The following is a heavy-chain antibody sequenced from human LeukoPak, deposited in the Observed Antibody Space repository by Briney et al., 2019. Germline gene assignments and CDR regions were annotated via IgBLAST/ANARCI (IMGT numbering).Heavy chain of an antibody. CDR2: IYWDDDK. V-gene: IGHV2-5*02. Sequence: ESGPPLVKPTQTLTLTCTFSGFSLSTIGIAVGWFRQPPGKALEWLALIYWDDDKSYSPSLKSRLTITKDTSKNQVVLTMTNMDPVDTATYYCAHPRGLGFDYWGQGTLVTVSS. CDR1: GFSLSTIGIA. CDR3: AHPRGLGFDY. J-gene: IGHJ4*02. D-gene: IGHD3-10*01.